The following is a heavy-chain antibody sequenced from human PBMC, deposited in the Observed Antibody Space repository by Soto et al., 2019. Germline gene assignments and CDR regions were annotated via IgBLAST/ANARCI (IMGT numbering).Heavy chain of an antibody. V-gene: IGHV4-34*09. CDR2: INHSGGT. D-gene: IGHD6-6*01. CDR3: ARGIAARPLFDP. J-gene: IGHJ5*02. CDR1: GGSFSGYY. Sequence: SETLSLTCAVYGGSFSGYYWSWIRQPPGKGLEWIGEINHSGGTNYNPSLKSRVTISVDTSKNQFSLKLSSVTAADTAVYYCARGIAARPLFDPWGQGTLVTVSS.